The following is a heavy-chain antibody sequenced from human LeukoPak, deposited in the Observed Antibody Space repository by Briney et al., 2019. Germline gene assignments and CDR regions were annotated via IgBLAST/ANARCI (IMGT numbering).Heavy chain of an antibody. CDR3: ARDSSSWPHAFDI. CDR2: ISGSGGST. Sequence: GESLRLSCAASGFTFSSYAMSWVRQAPGKGLEWVSAISGSGGSTYYADSVKGRFTFSRDNSKNTLYLQMNGLRAEDTAVYYCARDSSSWPHAFDIWGQGTMVTVSS. V-gene: IGHV3-23*01. D-gene: IGHD6-13*01. CDR1: GFTFSSYA. J-gene: IGHJ3*02.